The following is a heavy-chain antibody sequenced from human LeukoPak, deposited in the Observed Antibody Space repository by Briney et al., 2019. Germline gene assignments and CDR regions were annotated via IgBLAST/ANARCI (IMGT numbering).Heavy chain of an antibody. J-gene: IGHJ4*02. CDR3: ARGGCSSTSCYSD. CDR2: INQSGST. Sequence: SETLSLTCAVYGGSFSGYYWSWIRQPPGKGLEWIGEINQSGSTNYNPSLKSRVTISVDTSKNQLSLKLSSVTAADTAVYYCARGGCSSTSCYSDWGQGTLVTVSS. V-gene: IGHV4-34*01. CDR1: GGSFSGYY. D-gene: IGHD2-2*01.